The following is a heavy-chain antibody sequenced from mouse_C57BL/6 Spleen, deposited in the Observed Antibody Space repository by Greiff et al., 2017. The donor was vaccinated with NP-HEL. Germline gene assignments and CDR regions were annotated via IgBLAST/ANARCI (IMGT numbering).Heavy chain of an antibody. V-gene: IGHV5-9-1*02. J-gene: IGHJ1*03. CDR2: ISSGGDYI. CDR1: GFTFSSYA. Sequence: EVNVVESGEGLVKPGGSLKLSCAASGFTFSSYAMSWVRQTPEKRLEWVAYISSGGDYIYYADTVKGRFTISRDNARNTLYLQMSSLKSEDTAMYYCTRSSMMVTTRWYFDVWGTGTTVTVSS. CDR3: TRSSMMVTTRWYFDV. D-gene: IGHD2-3*01.